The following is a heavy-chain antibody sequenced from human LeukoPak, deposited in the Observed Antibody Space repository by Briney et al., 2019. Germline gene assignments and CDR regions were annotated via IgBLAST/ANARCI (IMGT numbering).Heavy chain of an antibody. D-gene: IGHD3-9*01. J-gene: IGHJ4*02. CDR3: AREGGSKDILTGYLSFDY. Sequence: GGSLRLSCAASGFTFSSYAMHWVRQAPGKGLEWVAGISYDGSNKYYADSVKGRFTISRDNSKNTLYLQMNSLRAEDTAVYYCAREGGSKDILTGYLSFDYWGQGTLVTVSS. CDR2: ISYDGSNK. V-gene: IGHV3-30*04. CDR1: GFTFSSYA.